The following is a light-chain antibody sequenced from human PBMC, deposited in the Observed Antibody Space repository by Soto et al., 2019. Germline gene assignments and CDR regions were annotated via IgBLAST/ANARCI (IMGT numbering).Light chain of an antibody. CDR2: DVS. Sequence: QSVLTQPASVSGSPGQSITISCTGTSSDVGGYNYVSWYQQHPGKAPKLMIYDVSNRPSGVSYRFSGPKSGNTASLTISGLQAEDEADYYCSSYTSINTRVFGTGTKVTVL. CDR3: SSYTSINTRV. J-gene: IGLJ1*01. CDR1: SSDVGGYNY. V-gene: IGLV2-14*01.